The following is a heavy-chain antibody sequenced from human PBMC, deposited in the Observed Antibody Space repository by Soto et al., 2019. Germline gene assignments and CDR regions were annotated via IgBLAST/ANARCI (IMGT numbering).Heavy chain of an antibody. V-gene: IGHV3-30*18. CDR2: ISSDGSEK. CDR3: ANSWTTLTTGFDF. Sequence: GGSLILSCVASGFTFSNFAMHLVRQAPGKGPGWVAVISSDGSEKYYLDSVRDRFTISKDNSKNTLYLQMKNLRPEDTAMYYCANSWTTLTTGFDFWGQGALVTVSS. D-gene: IGHD4-17*01. J-gene: IGHJ4*02. CDR1: GFTFSNFA.